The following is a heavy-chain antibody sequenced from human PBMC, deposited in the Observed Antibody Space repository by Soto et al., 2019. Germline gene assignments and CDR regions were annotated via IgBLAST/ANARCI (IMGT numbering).Heavy chain of an antibody. V-gene: IGHV4-61*01. CDR1: GVSLSSGSFY. J-gene: IGHJ5*02. CDR3: AWAASPYFDLLSAFDP. Sequence: SETLSLTCTVSGVSLSSGSFYWSWIRQPPGKGLEWIAYIYYTGTTKYNPSLKSRITISVDTSKNQFSLRLSSVTAADTAVYYCAWAASPYFDLLSAFDPWGQGTLVTVSS. D-gene: IGHD3-9*01. CDR2: IYYTGTT.